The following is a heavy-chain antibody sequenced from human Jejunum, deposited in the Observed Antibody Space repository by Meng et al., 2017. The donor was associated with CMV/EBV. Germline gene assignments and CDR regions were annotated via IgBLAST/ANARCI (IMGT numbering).Heavy chain of an antibody. Sequence: SGFSVSTYEMNWVRQAPGKGLEWISYIGGGDTTIHADSVKGRFTVSRDNAKNTLYLQMNSLRDEDTAMYYCAKGSALGGSYYFDYWGQGTLVTVSS. CDR3: AKGSALGGSYYFDY. CDR2: IGGGDTT. CDR1: GFSVSTYE. V-gene: IGHV3-48*03. D-gene: IGHD1-26*01. J-gene: IGHJ4*02.